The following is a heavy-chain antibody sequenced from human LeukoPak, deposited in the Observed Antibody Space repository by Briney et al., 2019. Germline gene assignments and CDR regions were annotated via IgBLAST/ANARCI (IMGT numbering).Heavy chain of an antibody. D-gene: IGHD6-19*01. Sequence: PGGSLRLSCAASGFTFSSYEMNWVRQAPGKGLEWVANIKQDGSEQYYVDSVKGRFTISRDNAKNSLYLQMNSLRAEDTAVYYCARFLAVAGTGLRYFDLWGRGTLVTVSS. CDR3: ARFLAVAGTGLRYFDL. CDR2: IKQDGSEQ. CDR1: GFTFSSYE. J-gene: IGHJ2*01. V-gene: IGHV3-7*01.